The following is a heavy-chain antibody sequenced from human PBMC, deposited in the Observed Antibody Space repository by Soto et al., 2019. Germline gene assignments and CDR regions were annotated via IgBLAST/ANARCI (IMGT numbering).Heavy chain of an antibody. CDR2: IDPSDSYT. Sequence: GESLKISCKGSWYSFTSYWISWVRQVPGKGLEWMGRIDPSDSYTNYSPSFQGHVTISADKSISTAYLQWSSLKASDTAMYYCARDSSGARDYSYGMEVWCQGTTVTLSS. CDR3: ARDSSGARDYSYGMEV. CDR1: WYSFTSYW. J-gene: IGHJ6*02. V-gene: IGHV5-10-1*01. D-gene: IGHD6-19*01.